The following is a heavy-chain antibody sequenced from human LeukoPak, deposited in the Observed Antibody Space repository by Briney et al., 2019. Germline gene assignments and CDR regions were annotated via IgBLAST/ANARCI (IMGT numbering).Heavy chain of an antibody. CDR1: GFTFSSYW. J-gene: IGHJ6*03. V-gene: IGHV3-7*01. CDR2: IKQDGSEK. CDR3: AREGWGFYGSGSNPSMDYYYYYMDV. D-gene: IGHD3-10*01. Sequence: GGSLRLSCAASGFTFSSYWMSWVRQAPGKGLEWVANIKQDGSEKYYVDSVKGRFTISRDNAKNSQYLQMNSLRAEDTAVYYCAREGWGFYGSGSNPSMDYYYYYMDVWGKGTTVTVSS.